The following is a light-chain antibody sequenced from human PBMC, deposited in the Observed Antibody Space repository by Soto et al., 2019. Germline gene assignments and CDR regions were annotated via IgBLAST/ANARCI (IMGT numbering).Light chain of an antibody. CDR2: DAS. J-gene: IGKJ4*01. Sequence: EVVLTQSPATLSLSPGEGATLSCRASQSVSTSLDWYQQKPGQAPRLLIYDASNRATGIPARFTGSGSGTDFTLTIYSLEPEDFAVYYCQHGGSFGGGTKVEIK. CDR1: QSVSTS. V-gene: IGKV3-11*01. CDR3: QHGGS.